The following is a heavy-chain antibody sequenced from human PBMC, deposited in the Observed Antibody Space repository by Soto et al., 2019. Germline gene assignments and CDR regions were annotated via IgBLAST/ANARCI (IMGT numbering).Heavy chain of an antibody. CDR2: INPNGGVT. J-gene: IGHJ6*03. CDR3: ERDSGGATATLDYYYFYMVV. V-gene: IGHV1-2*04. CDR1: GDTFNDYY. Sequence: QVQLVQSGAEVKRPGASVTVSCRSSGDTFNDYYIHWVRQAPGQGLEWMGWINPNGGVTKYAQKVQGWVSRTRDTSIRTVYMQLSTLRSDDTAVHYCERDSGGATATLDYYYFYMVVWGTGTTVTVSS. D-gene: IGHD1-26*01.